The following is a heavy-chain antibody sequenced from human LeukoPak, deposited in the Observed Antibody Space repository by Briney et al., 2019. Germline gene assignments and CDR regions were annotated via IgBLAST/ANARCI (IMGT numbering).Heavy chain of an antibody. D-gene: IGHD3-9*01. CDR3: ARVGVSYDILTGYFDY. V-gene: IGHV1-69*01. CDR1: GGTFSSYA. Sequence: SVKVSCKASGGTFSSYAISWVRQAPGQGLEWMGGIIPIFGTANYAQKFQGRVTITAGESTSTAYMELSSLRSEDTAVYYCARVGVSYDILTGYFDYWGQGTLVTVSS. J-gene: IGHJ4*02. CDR2: IIPIFGTA.